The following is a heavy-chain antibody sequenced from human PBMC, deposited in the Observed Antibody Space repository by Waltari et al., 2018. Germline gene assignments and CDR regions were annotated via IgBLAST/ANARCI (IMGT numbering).Heavy chain of an antibody. V-gene: IGHV3-53*01. J-gene: IGHJ2*01. CDR1: GFTVSSNY. CDR2: IYSGGST. Sequence: EVQLVESGGGLIQPGGSLRLSCAASGFTVSSNYMSWVRQAPGKGLEWVSVIYSGGSTYYADSVKGRFTISRDNSKNTLYLQMNSLRAEDTAVYYCARGGYSYGPHWYFDLWGRGTLVTVSS. CDR3: ARGGYSYGPHWYFDL. D-gene: IGHD5-18*01.